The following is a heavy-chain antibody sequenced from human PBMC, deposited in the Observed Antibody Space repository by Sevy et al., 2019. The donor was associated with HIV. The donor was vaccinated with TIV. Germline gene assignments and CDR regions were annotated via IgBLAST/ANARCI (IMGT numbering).Heavy chain of an antibody. CDR3: ARELRMGSYYFDL. CDR2: IYYSGST. CDR1: SDSVSTGDYF. V-gene: IGHV4-61*08. Sequence: SETLSLTCTVFSDSVSTGDYFWSWIRQPPGKGLEWIGYIYYSGSTSYNLSLKSRVTISLDTSKNQFSLILSSMTTADTAIYYCARELRMGSYYFDLWGQGALVTVSS. D-gene: IGHD3-10*01. J-gene: IGHJ4*02.